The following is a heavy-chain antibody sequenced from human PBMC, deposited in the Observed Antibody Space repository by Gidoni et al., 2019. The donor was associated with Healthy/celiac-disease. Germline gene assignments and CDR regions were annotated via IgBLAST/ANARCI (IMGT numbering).Heavy chain of an antibody. CDR3: AKGWFGELGY. J-gene: IGHJ4*02. Sequence: QVQLVASGGGVVQPGRSLRLSCAASGFTFSSYGMHWVRQAPGKGLEWVAVISYDGSNKYYADSVKGRFTISRDNSKNTLYLQMNSLRAEDTAVYYCAKGWFGELGYWGQGTLVTVSS. V-gene: IGHV3-30*18. CDR1: GFTFSSYG. D-gene: IGHD3-10*01. CDR2: ISYDGSNK.